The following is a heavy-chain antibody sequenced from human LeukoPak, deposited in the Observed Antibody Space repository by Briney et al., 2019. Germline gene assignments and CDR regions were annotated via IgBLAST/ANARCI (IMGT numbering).Heavy chain of an antibody. CDR2: IHSGGTT. CDR3: ARGRVTYSGYDFPSYFDY. Sequence: GGSLRLSCAASGFTVSNNFMSWVRQAPGKGLEWVSVIHSGGTTYYADSVKGRFTISRDNSRNTLYLQMNSLRAEDTAVYYCARGRVTYSGYDFPSYFDYWGQGTLVTVSS. V-gene: IGHV3-53*01. J-gene: IGHJ4*02. D-gene: IGHD5-12*01. CDR1: GFTVSNNF.